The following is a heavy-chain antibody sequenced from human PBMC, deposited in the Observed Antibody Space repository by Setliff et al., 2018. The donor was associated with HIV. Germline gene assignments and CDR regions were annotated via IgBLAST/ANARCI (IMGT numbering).Heavy chain of an antibody. D-gene: IGHD1-26*01. CDR3: AIYGGGIYY. CDR1: GFTFNSYA. Sequence: QPGGSLRLSCVASGFTFNSYAMRWVRQAPGKGLEWVSAIGSSGGDTYYADSVQGRFTISRDNSKNSLYLQMNSLRPDDTAFYYCAIYGGGIYYWGQGTLVTVSS. V-gene: IGHV3-23*01. J-gene: IGHJ4*02. CDR2: IGSSGGDT.